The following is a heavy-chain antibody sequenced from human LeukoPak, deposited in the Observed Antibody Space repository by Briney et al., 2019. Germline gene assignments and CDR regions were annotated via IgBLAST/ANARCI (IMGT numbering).Heavy chain of an antibody. CDR1: GGTFSSYA. CDR2: IIPILGIA. V-gene: IGHV1-69*04. CDR3: ARDGDGVVIKDGGAFDI. D-gene: IGHD3-3*01. J-gene: IGHJ3*02. Sequence: GASVKVSCKASGGTFSSYAISWVRQAPGQGLEWMGRIIPILGIANYAQKFQGRVTITADKSTSTAYMELSSLRSEDTAVYYCARDGDGVVIKDGGAFDIWGQGTMVTVSS.